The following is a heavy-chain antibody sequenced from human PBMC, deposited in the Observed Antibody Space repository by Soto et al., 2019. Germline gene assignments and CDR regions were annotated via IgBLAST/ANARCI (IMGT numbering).Heavy chain of an antibody. CDR3: APHFWRGQSRAYYYGMDV. CDR2: IIPIFGTA. Sequence: QVQLVQSGAEVKKPGSSVKVSCKASGGTFSSYAISWVRQAPGQGLEWMGGIIPIFGTANYAQKFQGRVTITADESTSTAYMELSSLRFEDTAVYYCAPHFWRGQSRAYYYGMDVWGQGTTVTVSS. CDR1: GGTFSSYA. D-gene: IGHD3-3*02. J-gene: IGHJ6*02. V-gene: IGHV1-69*12.